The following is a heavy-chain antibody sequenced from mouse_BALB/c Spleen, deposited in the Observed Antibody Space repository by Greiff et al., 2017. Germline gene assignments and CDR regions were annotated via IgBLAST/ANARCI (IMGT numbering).Heavy chain of an antibody. CDR3: ARSGGNYPAWLAY. CDR2: IDPANGNT. Sequence: VQLQQSGAELVKPGASVKLSCTASGFNIKDTYMHWVKQRPEQGLEWIGRIDPANGNTKYDPKFQGKATITADTSSNTAYLQLSSLTSEDTAVYYCARSGGNYPAWLAYWGQGTLVTVSA. CDR1: GFNIKDTY. D-gene: IGHD2-1*01. J-gene: IGHJ3*01. V-gene: IGHV14-3*02.